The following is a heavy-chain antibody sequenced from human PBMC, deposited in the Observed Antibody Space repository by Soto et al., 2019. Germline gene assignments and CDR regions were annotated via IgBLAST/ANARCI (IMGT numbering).Heavy chain of an antibody. CDR1: GGSISSYY. J-gene: IGHJ3*02. CDR2: IYYSGST. V-gene: IGHV4-59*01. CDR3: ARVWGGAFDI. D-gene: IGHD3-10*01. Sequence: QVQLQESGPGLVKPSETLSLTCTVSGGSISSYYWSWIRQPPGKGLEWIGYIYYSGSTNYNPSLKRRVTRSVDTSKNQFSLKLSSVTAADTAVYYCARVWGGAFDIWGQGKMVTVSS.